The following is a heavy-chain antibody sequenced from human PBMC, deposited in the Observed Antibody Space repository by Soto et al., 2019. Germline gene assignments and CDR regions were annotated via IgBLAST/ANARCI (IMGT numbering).Heavy chain of an antibody. Sequence: EVQLVESGGGLVQPGGSLRLSCAASGFSISSYWMNWVRQAPGKGLEWVAIIRKDGSEKYYVDSVKGRFTISRDNAKNSLYLQMNSPRDDGTAVYYCAGGSGWLSDYWGRGTLVTVSS. CDR3: AGGSGWLSDY. J-gene: IGHJ4*02. CDR1: GFSISSYW. D-gene: IGHD6-19*01. V-gene: IGHV3-7*03. CDR2: IRKDGSEK.